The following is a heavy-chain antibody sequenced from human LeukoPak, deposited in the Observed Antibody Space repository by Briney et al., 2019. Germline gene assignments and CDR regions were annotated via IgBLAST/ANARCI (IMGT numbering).Heavy chain of an antibody. CDR3: ARDGRAPGLYFDS. J-gene: IGHJ4*02. Sequence: PGGSLRLSCAASEFPFSTYWMNWVRQAPGKGLERVASLNQDGSEKKYVDSVNGRFNISRDNAKNSVSLQMNSLRVEESAVYYCARDGRAPGLYFDSWGQGTLVTVSS. V-gene: IGHV3-7*01. CDR2: LNQDGSEK. D-gene: IGHD3/OR15-3a*01. CDR1: EFPFSTYW.